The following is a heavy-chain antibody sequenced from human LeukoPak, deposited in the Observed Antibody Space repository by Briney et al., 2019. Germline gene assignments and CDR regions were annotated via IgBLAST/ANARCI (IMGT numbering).Heavy chain of an antibody. CDR2: MNSDGSST. V-gene: IGHV3-74*01. J-gene: IGHJ4*02. CDR1: GFTFSSYW. D-gene: IGHD1-26*01. CDR3: ARDSLGATTVDY. Sequence: GGTLRLSCAASGFTFSSYWMHWVRQAPGKGLGWVSRMNSDGSSTNYADSVKGRFTISRDNAKNTLYLQMNSLRAEDTAVYYCARDSLGATTVDYWGQGTLVTVSS.